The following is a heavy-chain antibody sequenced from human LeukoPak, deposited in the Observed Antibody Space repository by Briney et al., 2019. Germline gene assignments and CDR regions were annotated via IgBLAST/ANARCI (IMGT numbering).Heavy chain of an antibody. Sequence: PSETLSLTCTVSGGSVSGDSYYWTWIRQPPGKTLEWIGYIFYSGATNYNPSLKSRVAISIDRSKSQFSLKLSSVTAADTAVYYCARLGGDSGDYQFRDYWGQGTLVAVSS. D-gene: IGHD4-17*01. J-gene: IGHJ4*02. CDR1: GGSVSGDSYY. CDR2: IFYSGAT. V-gene: IGHV4-61*01. CDR3: ARLGGDSGDYQFRDY.